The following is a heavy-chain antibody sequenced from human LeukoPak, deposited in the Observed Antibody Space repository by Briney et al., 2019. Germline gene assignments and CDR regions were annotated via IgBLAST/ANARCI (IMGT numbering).Heavy chain of an antibody. CDR3: ARETLLQPEATRFIDS. V-gene: IGHV3-33*01. Sequence: PGGSLRLSCAASGFIFSTYGMHWVRQAPGEGLEWVAVIWYNGRNKYYEDSVKGRFTISRDNSKNTLYLQMNSLRAEDTAVYYCARETLLQPEATRFIDSWGQGTLVTVSS. CDR1: GFIFSTYG. D-gene: IGHD1-1*01. CDR2: IWYNGRNK. J-gene: IGHJ4*02.